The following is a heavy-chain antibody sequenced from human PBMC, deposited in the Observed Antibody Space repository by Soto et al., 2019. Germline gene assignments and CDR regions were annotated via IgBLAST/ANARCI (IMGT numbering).Heavy chain of an antibody. V-gene: IGHV3-21*01. Sequence: EVQLVESGGGLVKPGGSLRLSCAASGFTFSSYSMNWVRQAPGKGLEWVSSISSSSSYIYYADSVKGRFTISRDNAKNSLYLQMNSLRAEDTAVYYCATKYCSGGSCYSGYYYYYTDVWGKGTTVTVSS. CDR1: GFTFSSYS. D-gene: IGHD2-15*01. J-gene: IGHJ6*03. CDR3: ATKYCSGGSCYSGYYYYYTDV. CDR2: ISSSSSYI.